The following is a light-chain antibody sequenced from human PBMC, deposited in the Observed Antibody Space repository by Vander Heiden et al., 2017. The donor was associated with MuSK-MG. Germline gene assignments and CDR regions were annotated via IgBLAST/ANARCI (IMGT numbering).Light chain of an antibody. CDR3: CSYAGSSTFVV. Sequence: QSALTQPASVSGSPGQSLTISCTGTSSDVGSYNLVSWYQQHPGKAPKLMIYEVSKRPSGVSNRFSGSKSGNTASLTLSGLQAEDEADYYCCSYAGSSTFVVFGGGTKLTVL. CDR1: SSDVGSYNL. CDR2: EVS. V-gene: IGLV2-23*02. J-gene: IGLJ2*01.